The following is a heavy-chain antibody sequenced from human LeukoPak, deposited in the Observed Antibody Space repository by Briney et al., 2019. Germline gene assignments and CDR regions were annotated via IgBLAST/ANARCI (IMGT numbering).Heavy chain of an antibody. CDR3: ARDQSYYYDSSGPIFDY. CDR2: IIPIFGTA. Sequence: EASVKVSCKASGGTFSSYAISWVRQAPGQGLEWMGRIIPIFGTANYAQKFQGRVTITTDESTSTAYMELSSLRSEDTAVHYCARDQSYYYDSSGPIFDYWGQGTLVTVSS. J-gene: IGHJ4*02. D-gene: IGHD3-22*01. V-gene: IGHV1-69*05. CDR1: GGTFSSYA.